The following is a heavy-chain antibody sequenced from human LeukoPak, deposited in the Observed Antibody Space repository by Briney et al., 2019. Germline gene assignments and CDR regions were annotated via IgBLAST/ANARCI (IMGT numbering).Heavy chain of an antibody. Sequence: GRSLRLSCAASGFTFSSYGMHWVRQAPGKGLEWGAGTWYDGSNKYYADPVKGRFTISRDNSKNTLYLQMNSLRAEDTAVYYCARDQYGSTTSCYDRAFDICGQGTMVTVCS. J-gene: IGHJ3*02. CDR2: TWYDGSNK. CDR3: ARDQYGSTTSCYDRAFDI. V-gene: IGHV3-33*01. D-gene: IGHD2-2*01. CDR1: GFTFSSYG.